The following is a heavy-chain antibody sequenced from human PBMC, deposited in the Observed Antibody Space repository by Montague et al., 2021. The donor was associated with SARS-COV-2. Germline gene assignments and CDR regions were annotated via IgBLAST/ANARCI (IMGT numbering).Heavy chain of an antibody. D-gene: IGHD3-16*01. J-gene: IGHJ4*02. Sequence: QSLKSRVTISVDTSKNQFSLELSSLTAADTAVYYCARAPFMITFGGVITLLRGYYFDYWGQGTLVTVSS. V-gene: IGHV4-39*07. CDR3: ARAPFMITFGGVITLLRGYYFDY.